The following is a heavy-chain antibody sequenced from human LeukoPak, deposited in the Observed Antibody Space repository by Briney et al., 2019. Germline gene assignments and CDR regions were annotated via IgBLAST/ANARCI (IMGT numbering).Heavy chain of an antibody. Sequence: GGSLRLSCAASGFTFSSYSMNWVRQAPGKGLEWVSSISSSSSYIYYADSVKGRFTISRDNAKNSLYLQMNSLRAEDTAVYYCASAYSGYDYGYYYYYMDVWGKGTTVTISS. CDR1: GFTFSSYS. J-gene: IGHJ6*03. CDR2: ISSSSSYI. CDR3: ASAYSGYDYGYYYYYMDV. V-gene: IGHV3-21*01. D-gene: IGHD5-12*01.